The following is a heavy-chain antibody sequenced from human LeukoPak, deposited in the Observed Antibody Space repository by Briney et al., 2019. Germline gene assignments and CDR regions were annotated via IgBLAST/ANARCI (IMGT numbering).Heavy chain of an antibody. V-gene: IGHV4-34*01. CDR3: ARDVRFGDLLYTGTPAFDY. Sequence: SETLSLTCAVYGGSFRGYYWTWIRQPPGKGLEWIGEISQSGSTKNNPSLKSRVTISLDTSKNQFSLRLSSVTAADTAMYFCARDVRFGDLLYTGTPAFDYWGQGTLVTVSS. CDR1: GGSFRGYY. CDR2: ISQSGST. J-gene: IGHJ4*02. D-gene: IGHD3-10*01.